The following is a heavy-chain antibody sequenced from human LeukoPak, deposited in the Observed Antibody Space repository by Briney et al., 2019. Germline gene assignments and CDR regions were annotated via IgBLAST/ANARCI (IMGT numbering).Heavy chain of an antibody. V-gene: IGHV4-34*01. CDR3: ARHCRPCAFDI. CDR1: SESFSGYY. J-gene: IGHJ3*02. Sequence: SETMSLTCAVYSESFSGYYWSWIRQPPGKGLEWIGEINHSGSTNYNPSLKSRVTISVDTSKNQFSLKLSSVTAADTAVYYCARHCRPCAFDIWPQGTMVTVSS. CDR2: INHSGST. D-gene: IGHD6-6*01.